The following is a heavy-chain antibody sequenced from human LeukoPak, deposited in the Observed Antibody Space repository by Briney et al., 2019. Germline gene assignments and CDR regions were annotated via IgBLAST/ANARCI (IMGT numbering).Heavy chain of an antibody. J-gene: IGHJ6*02. Sequence: GGSLRLSCAASGFTFSNYAMSWVRQAPGKGLEWVSAISGSGERTSGDSTYYADSVKGRFTISRDNSKNTLNLQMNSLRAEDTAVYFCAKVTGGDMITYGVLDVWGQGTTVTVSS. D-gene: IGHD3-16*01. CDR3: AKVTGGDMITYGVLDV. CDR2: ISGSGERTSGDST. CDR1: GFTFSNYA. V-gene: IGHV3-23*01.